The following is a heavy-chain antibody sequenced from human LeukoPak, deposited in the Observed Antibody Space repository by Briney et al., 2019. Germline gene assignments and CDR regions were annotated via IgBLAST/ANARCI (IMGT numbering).Heavy chain of an antibody. V-gene: IGHV3-49*03. Sequence: GGSLRLSCTASGFTFGYYAMSWFRQAPGKGLEWVGFIRRKAYSEATQYAASVKGRFTISRDDSKSIAYLQTNSLKTEDTAVYYCTRSDYDSGGDDAFDIWGQGTMVTVSS. D-gene: IGHD2-21*02. CDR1: GFTFGYYA. CDR2: IRRKAYSEAT. CDR3: TRSDYDSGGDDAFDI. J-gene: IGHJ3*02.